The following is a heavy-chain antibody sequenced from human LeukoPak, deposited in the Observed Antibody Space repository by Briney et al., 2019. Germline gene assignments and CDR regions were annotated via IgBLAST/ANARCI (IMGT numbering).Heavy chain of an antibody. Sequence: ASAKVSCKASGYTYTNYGISWVRQAPGQGLEWMGWISPYNGNTHYAQKFQGRVTMNTNTSTSTVYMELRSLRSDDTAVYYCAGLGYGANFIHYWGQGTLVTVSS. CDR3: AGLGYGANFIHY. CDR1: GYTYTNYG. V-gene: IGHV1-18*01. J-gene: IGHJ4*02. D-gene: IGHD4-23*01. CDR2: ISPYNGNT.